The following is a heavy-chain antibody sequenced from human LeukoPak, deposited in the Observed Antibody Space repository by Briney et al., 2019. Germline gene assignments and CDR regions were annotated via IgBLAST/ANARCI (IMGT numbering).Heavy chain of an antibody. Sequence: GGSLRLSCAASGFTFTNAWMTWVRQAPGKGLEWVGRIKMKTDGGTTDYAAPVKGRFTTSRDDSKNMLYLQMNSLKTEDTAVYYCTRGNSGWYFDYWGQGTLVTVSS. CDR1: GFTFTNAW. J-gene: IGHJ4*02. V-gene: IGHV3-15*01. D-gene: IGHD6-19*01. CDR3: TRGNSGWYFDY. CDR2: IKMKTDGGTT.